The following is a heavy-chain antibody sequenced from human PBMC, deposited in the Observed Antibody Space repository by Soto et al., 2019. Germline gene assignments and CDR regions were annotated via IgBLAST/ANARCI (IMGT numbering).Heavy chain of an antibody. CDR1: GDSVSSDITS. J-gene: IGHJ3*01. V-gene: IGHV6-1*01. CDR3: ARGKALDV. Sequence: QGQLQQSGPGLVKPSQTLSLTCAISGDSVSSDITSWNWIRQSPSRGLEWMGRTYYRSKWFHDYAVSVKSRITINPDTSKNKLSLELNSMTPEDTAVYYCARGKALDVWGQGTVVTVSS. CDR2: TYYRSKWFH. D-gene: IGHD3-10*01.